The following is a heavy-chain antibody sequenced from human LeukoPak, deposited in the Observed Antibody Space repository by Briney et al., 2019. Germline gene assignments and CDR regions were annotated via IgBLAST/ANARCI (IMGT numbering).Heavy chain of an antibody. CDR3: ARALVSYDILTGYPRYNWFDP. CDR1: GYTFTGYY. CDR2: INPNSGNT. Sequence: GASVKVSCKASGYTFTGYYMHWVRQAPGQGLEWMGWINPNSGNTGYAQKFQGRATMTRNTSISTAYMELSSLRSEDTAVYYCARALVSYDILTGYPRYNWFDPWGQGTLVTVSS. V-gene: IGHV1-8*02. J-gene: IGHJ5*02. D-gene: IGHD3-9*01.